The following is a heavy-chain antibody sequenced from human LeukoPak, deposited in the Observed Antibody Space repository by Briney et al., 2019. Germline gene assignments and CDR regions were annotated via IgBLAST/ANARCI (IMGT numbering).Heavy chain of an antibody. J-gene: IGHJ3*02. CDR2: ISSSGSTI. CDR3: AKEKHQGDTSDAFDI. Sequence: GGSLRLSCAASGFTFSDYYMSWIRQAPGKGLEWVSYISSSGSTIYYADSVKGRFTISRDNANNSLYLRMNSLRAEDTAVYYCAKEKHQGDTSDAFDIWGQGTMVTVSS. D-gene: IGHD3-16*01. CDR1: GFTFSDYY. V-gene: IGHV3-11*04.